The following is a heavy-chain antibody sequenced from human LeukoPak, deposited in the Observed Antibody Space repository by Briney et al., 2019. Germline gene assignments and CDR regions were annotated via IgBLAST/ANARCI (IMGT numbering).Heavy chain of an antibody. D-gene: IGHD3-22*01. CDR2: ISYDGSNK. CDR1: GGSISSGG. V-gene: IGHV3-30-3*01. CDR3: ARGGYYDSSGYHRY. J-gene: IGHJ4*02. Sequence: LSLTCTVSGGSISSGGYYWSWIRQAPGKGLEWVAVISYDGSNKYYADSVKGRFTISRDNSKNTLYLQMNSLRAEDTAVYYCARGGYYDSSGYHRYWGQGTLVTVSS.